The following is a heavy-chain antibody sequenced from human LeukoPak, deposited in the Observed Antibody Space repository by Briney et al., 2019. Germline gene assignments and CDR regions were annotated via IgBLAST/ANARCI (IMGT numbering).Heavy chain of an antibody. CDR3: ARDRGILDY. CDR1: RGSINSSNW. CDR2: IYHDGST. D-gene: IGHD3-16*01. J-gene: IGHJ4*02. V-gene: IGHV4-4*02. Sequence: SETLSLTCTVSRGSINSSNWWTWVRQPPGGGLEWIGKIYHDGSTSHNMSLMSRLTMSVDKSRNQFSLKLSSVTAADTAVYYCARDRGILDYWGQGTLVTVSS.